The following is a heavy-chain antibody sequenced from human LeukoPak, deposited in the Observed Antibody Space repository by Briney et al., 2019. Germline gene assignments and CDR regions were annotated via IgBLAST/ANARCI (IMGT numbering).Heavy chain of an antibody. J-gene: IGHJ6*03. CDR1: GYTFTRYA. CDR3: ARVTHGDYYYYYYMDV. CDR2: INTNTGNP. V-gene: IGHV7-4-1*02. Sequence: ASVKVSCKASGYTFTRYAMNWVRQAPGQGLEWVGWINTNTGNPTYAQGFTGRFVFSLDTSVSTAYLQISSPKAEDTAVYYCARVTHGDYYYYYYMDVWGKGTTVTVSS. D-gene: IGHD4-17*01.